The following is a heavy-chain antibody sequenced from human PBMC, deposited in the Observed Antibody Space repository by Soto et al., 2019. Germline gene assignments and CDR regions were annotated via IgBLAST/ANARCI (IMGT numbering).Heavy chain of an antibody. CDR2: VSGGGDTT. CDR3: AKWPYGGNSAISRLWFFDI. CDR1: GFSFSTYA. J-gene: IGHJ2*01. Sequence: EAQMLESGGDLVQSGGSLRLSCAASGFSFSTYAMSWVRQAPGKGLEWVSVVSGGGDTTYYAASVKGRFTISRDDSKNPLYLQTDILRPDDPAFYYCAKWPYGGNSAISRLWFFDIWGRGTLVTLSS. D-gene: IGHD4-17*01. V-gene: IGHV3-23*01.